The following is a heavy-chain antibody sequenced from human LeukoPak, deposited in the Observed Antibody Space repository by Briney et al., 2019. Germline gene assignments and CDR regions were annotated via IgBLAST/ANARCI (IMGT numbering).Heavy chain of an antibody. Sequence: GGSLRLSCAASGFTFSDFYMGWIRQAPGKGLEWVSYISYTGGDIHYADSVKGRFTISRDDAKNSLYLQMNSLRADDTAVYYCAKDIVAPSLFFDYWGQGALVTVSS. CDR2: ISYTGGDI. CDR1: GFTFSDFY. V-gene: IGHV3-11*04. J-gene: IGHJ4*02. CDR3: AKDIVAPSLFFDY. D-gene: IGHD5-12*01.